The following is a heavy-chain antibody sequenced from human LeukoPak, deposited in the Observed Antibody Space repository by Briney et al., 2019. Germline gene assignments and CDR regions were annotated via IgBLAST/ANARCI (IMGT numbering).Heavy chain of an antibody. Sequence: PSETLSLTCTVSGGSISSGSYYWSWIRQHPGKGLEWIGYIYYSGSTYYNPSLKSRVTISVDTSKNQFSLKLSSVTAADTAVYYCARGRLQLKNWFDPWGQGTLVTVSS. J-gene: IGHJ5*02. CDR3: ARGRLQLKNWFDP. CDR2: IYYSGST. CDR1: GGSISSGSYY. V-gene: IGHV4-31*03. D-gene: IGHD5-24*01.